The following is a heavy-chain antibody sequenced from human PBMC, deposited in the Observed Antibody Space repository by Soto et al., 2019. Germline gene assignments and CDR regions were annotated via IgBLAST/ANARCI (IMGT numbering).Heavy chain of an antibody. J-gene: IGHJ4*02. V-gene: IGHV4-39*02. D-gene: IGHD2-2*01. CDR3: ARLKLPAANPLFDY. Sequence: SETLSLTCTVSGGSISSSSYYWGWIRQPPGKGLGWIGSIYYSGSTYYNPPLKSRSPIPVDTPKNRFPLRLSSGPAEDTAVYYCARLKLPAANPLFDYGGQGTLVPVSS. CDR1: GGSISSSSYY. CDR2: IYYSGST.